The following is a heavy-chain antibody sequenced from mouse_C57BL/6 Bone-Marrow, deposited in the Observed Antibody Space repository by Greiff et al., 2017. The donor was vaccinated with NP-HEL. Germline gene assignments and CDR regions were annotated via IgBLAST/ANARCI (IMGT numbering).Heavy chain of an antibody. CDR3: ARDLYYRGAY. D-gene: IGHD1-1*01. Sequence: EVKLVESGGGLVKPGGSLKLSCAASGFTFSSYAMSWVRQTPEKRLEWVATLSDGGSYTYYPDNVKGRFTISRDNAKNNLYLQMSHLKSDDTARYYCARDLYYRGAYWGQGTLVTVSA. CDR2: LSDGGSYT. V-gene: IGHV5-4*01. CDR1: GFTFSSYA. J-gene: IGHJ3*01.